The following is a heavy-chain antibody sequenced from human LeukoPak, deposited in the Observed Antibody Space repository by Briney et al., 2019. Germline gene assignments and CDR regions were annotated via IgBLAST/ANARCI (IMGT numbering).Heavy chain of an antibody. CDR3: ARDPYSNYVTPFDY. D-gene: IGHD4-11*01. V-gene: IGHV1-2*02. J-gene: IGHJ4*02. Sequence: ASVKVSCKASGYTFTGYYIHWVRQAPGQGLEWMGWINPNSGGTKSAQKFQGRVTMTRDTSIGTAYMELSRLRSDDTAVYYCARDPYSNYVTPFDYWGQGTLVTVSS. CDR2: INPNSGGT. CDR1: GYTFTGYY.